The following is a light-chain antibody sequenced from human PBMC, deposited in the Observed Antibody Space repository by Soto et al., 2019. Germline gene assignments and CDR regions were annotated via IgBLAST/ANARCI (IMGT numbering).Light chain of an antibody. CDR2: AAS. CDR1: QSISSY. CDR3: QQYNTYSWT. Sequence: DIQMTQSPSSLSASVGDRVTITCRASQSISSYLNWYQQKPGKAPKLLIYAASSLQSGVPSRFSGSRSGTEFTLIISSLQPDDFATYYCQQYNTYSWTFGQGTKVDIK. J-gene: IGKJ1*01. V-gene: IGKV1-39*01.